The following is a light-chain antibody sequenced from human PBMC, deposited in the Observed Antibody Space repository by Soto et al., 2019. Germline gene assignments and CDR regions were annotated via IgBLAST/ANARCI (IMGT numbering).Light chain of an antibody. CDR2: GAS. Sequence: EIVMTQSPATLSVSPGERATLSCRASQSVSSNLAWYQQKPGQAPRLLIYGASTRATGIPARFSGSGSGTEFTLTISSLQSEEFAVYYCQQYGSSPPWTFGQGTKVEIK. CDR1: QSVSSN. CDR3: QQYGSSPPWT. V-gene: IGKV3-15*01. J-gene: IGKJ1*01.